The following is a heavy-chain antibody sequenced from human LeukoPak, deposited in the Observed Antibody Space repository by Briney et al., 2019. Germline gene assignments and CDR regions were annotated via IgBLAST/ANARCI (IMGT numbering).Heavy chain of an antibody. J-gene: IGHJ4*02. V-gene: IGHV3-23*01. Sequence: GGSLRLSCAASGFTFSSYGMSWVRQAPGKGLEWVSAISGSGGSTYYADSVKGRFTISRDNSKNTLYLQMNSLRAEDAAVYYCAKDLGFGELLPYFDYWGQRTLVTVSS. CDR3: AKDLGFGELLPYFDY. CDR2: ISGSGGST. D-gene: IGHD3-10*01. CDR1: GFTFSSYG.